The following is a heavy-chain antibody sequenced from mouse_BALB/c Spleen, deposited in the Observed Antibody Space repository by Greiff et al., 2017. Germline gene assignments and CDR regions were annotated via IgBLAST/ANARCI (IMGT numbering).Heavy chain of an antibody. CDR2: ISSGSSTI. D-gene: IGHD2-2*01. CDR3: ALWLRRFDY. J-gene: IGHJ2*01. V-gene: IGHV5-17*02. CDR1: GFTFSSFG. Sequence: EVQGVESGGGLVQPGGSRKLSCAASGFTFSSFGMHWVRQAPEKGLEWVAYISSGSSTIYYADTVKGRFTISRDNPKNTLFLQMTSLRSEDTAMYYCALWLRRFDYWGQGTTLTVSS.